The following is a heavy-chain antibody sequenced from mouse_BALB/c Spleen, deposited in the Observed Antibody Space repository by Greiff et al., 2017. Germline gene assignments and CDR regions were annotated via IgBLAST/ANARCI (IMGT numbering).Heavy chain of an antibody. V-gene: IGHV3-6*02. CDR2: ISYDGSN. Sequence: EVKLQESGPGLVKPSQSLSLTCSVTGYSITSGYYWNWIRQFPGNKLEWMGYISYDGSNNYNPSLKNRISITRDTSKNQFFLKLNSVTTEDTATYYCAREGTMITTGWYFDVWGAGTTVTVSS. J-gene: IGHJ1*01. D-gene: IGHD2-4*01. CDR1: GYSITSGYY. CDR3: AREGTMITTGWYFDV.